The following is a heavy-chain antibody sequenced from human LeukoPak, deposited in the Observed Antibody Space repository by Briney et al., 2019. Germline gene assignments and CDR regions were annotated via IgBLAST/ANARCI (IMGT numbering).Heavy chain of an antibody. J-gene: IGHJ3*02. D-gene: IGHD2-15*01. CDR2: IGTTGDST. Sequence: GRSLRLSCSASGFTFSGVAMNWVRQSPGRGLEYVAGIGTTGDSTYYVDSVKGRFTVSRDNSKNTLYLQVRSLRPEDTAVYYCVNDVVPCSSGYCYSGAFDIWGQGTMVTVSS. V-gene: IGHV3-64D*09. CDR1: GFTFSGVA. CDR3: VNDVVPCSSGYCYSGAFDI.